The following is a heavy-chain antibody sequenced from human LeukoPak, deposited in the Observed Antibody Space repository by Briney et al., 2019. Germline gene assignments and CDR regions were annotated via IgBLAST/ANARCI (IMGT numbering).Heavy chain of an antibody. V-gene: IGHV4-39*01. D-gene: IGHD3-9*01. Sequence: SETLSLTCTVSGGSISSTTYYWGWLRQPPGKGLEWIANIYYRGSTYYNPSLKSRVTISVDTSKYQFSLKLSSVTAADTAVYYCASGPPYYDILTGYQSGIVSYMDVWGKGTTVTISS. CDR1: GGSISSTTYY. CDR2: IYYRGST. J-gene: IGHJ6*03. CDR3: ASGPPYYDILTGYQSGIVSYMDV.